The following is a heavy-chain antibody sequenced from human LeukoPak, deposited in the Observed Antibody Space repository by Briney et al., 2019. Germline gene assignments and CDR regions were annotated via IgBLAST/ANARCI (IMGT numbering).Heavy chain of an antibody. J-gene: IGHJ4*02. D-gene: IGHD4-23*01. CDR1: GGSTSSSDYY. Sequence: SETLSLTCTVSGGSTSSSDYYWGWIRQPPDEGLEWIASIRYSGNTYYNPSLKSRVTVSVDTSQNQFSLKLDSVTAADTAVYYCARSGGNSGGYWGQGTLVIVSS. CDR2: IRYSGNT. V-gene: IGHV4-30-4*08. CDR3: ARSGGNSGGY.